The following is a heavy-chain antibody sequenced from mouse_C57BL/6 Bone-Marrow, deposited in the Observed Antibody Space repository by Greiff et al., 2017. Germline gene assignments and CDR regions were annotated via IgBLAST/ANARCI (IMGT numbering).Heavy chain of an antibody. V-gene: IGHV1-55*01. CDR3: ARGDYGSSYRYFDV. D-gene: IGHD1-1*01. CDR1: GYTFTSYW. Sequence: VQLQQPGAELVKPGASVKMSCKASGYTFTSYWITWVKQRPGQGLEWIGDIYPGSGSTNYNEKFKSKATLTVDTSSSTAYMQLSSLTSEDSAVYYCARGDYGSSYRYFDVWGTGTTVTVSS. J-gene: IGHJ1*03. CDR2: IYPGSGST.